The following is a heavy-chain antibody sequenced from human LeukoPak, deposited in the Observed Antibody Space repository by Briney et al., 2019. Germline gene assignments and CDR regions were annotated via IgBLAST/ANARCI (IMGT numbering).Heavy chain of an antibody. Sequence: GGSLRLSCEASGFTFNGHWMHWVRQAPGKGLVWASLINGDGSTISYADSVKGRFTISRDNAKNSLYLQMNSLRAEDTAVYYCASSVRTSVDYWGQGTLVTVSS. V-gene: IGHV3-74*01. CDR3: ASSVRTSVDY. D-gene: IGHD1/OR15-1a*01. J-gene: IGHJ4*02. CDR1: GFTFNGHW. CDR2: INGDGSTI.